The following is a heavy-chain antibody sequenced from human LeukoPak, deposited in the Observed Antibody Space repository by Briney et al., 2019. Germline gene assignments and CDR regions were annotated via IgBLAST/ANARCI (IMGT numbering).Heavy chain of an antibody. CDR3: ARDERYSDADHHYPDLGY. Sequence: ASVKVSCKASGYIFTGYYLFWVRQPPGQGLEWMGWINPNGGATRYAQKFQGRVTLTRDTSIRTTYMELSSLTSDDTAVHYCARDERYSDADHHYPDLGYWGQGTLVIVSS. V-gene: IGHV1-2*02. D-gene: IGHD3-16*01. J-gene: IGHJ4*02. CDR2: INPNGGAT. CDR1: GYIFTGYY.